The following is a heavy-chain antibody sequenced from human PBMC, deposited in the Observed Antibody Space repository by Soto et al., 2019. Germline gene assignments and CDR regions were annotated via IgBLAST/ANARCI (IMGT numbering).Heavy chain of an antibody. CDR3: ARVVQFWSGYYTDYYGMDV. CDR1: GYTFTSYY. Sequence: ASVKVSCKASGYTFTSYYMQWVRQAPGQGLEWMGIINPSGGSTSYAQKFQGRVTMTRDTPTSTVYMELSSLRSEDTAVYYCARVVQFWSGYYTDYYGMDVLGQGTTVTVSS. V-gene: IGHV1-46*01. J-gene: IGHJ6*02. D-gene: IGHD3-3*02. CDR2: INPSGGST.